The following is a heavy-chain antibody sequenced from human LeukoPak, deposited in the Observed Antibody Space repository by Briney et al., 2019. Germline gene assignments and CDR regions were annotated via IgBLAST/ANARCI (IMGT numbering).Heavy chain of an antibody. Sequence: RPSETLSLTCSVCGYSISSGYYWGWIRQPPGKGLEWIGSPSHSGSTYYNPSLKSRVTISVDTSKNQFSLQLSSVTAADTAVYYCARGERGVDYWGQGTLVTVSS. CDR3: ARGERGVDY. CDR2: PSHSGST. V-gene: IGHV4-38-2*02. J-gene: IGHJ4*02. CDR1: GYSISSGYY. D-gene: IGHD2-8*01.